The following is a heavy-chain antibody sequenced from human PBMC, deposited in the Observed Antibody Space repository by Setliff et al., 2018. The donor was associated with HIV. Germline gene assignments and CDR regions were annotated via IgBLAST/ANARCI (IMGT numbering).Heavy chain of an antibody. D-gene: IGHD3-10*01. CDR2: IISMFGTA. V-gene: IGHV1-69*13. CDR3: ARDREAEGESFDI. CDR1: GGTFSRDA. J-gene: IGHJ3*02. Sequence: SVKVSCKASGGTFSRDAISWVRQAPGQGIEWMGGIISMFGTANYAQKFQGRVTITADESTNTAYMELSSLRSEDTAVYYCARDREAEGESFDIWGQGTMVTVSS.